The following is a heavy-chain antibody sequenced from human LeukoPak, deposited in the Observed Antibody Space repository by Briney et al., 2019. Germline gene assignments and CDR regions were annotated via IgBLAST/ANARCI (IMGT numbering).Heavy chain of an antibody. CDR1: GESLNDYY. J-gene: IGHJ1*01. V-gene: IGHV4-34*01. CDR3: ARGFCRGESCYSGEYFQH. D-gene: IGHD2-15*01. Sequence: SETLSLTCGVHGESLNDYYWSWIRQSPGKGLEWIGEITHNGSTTFNPSLESRLTISVDTSKHQFSLKLTSVTAADASVYFCARGFCRGESCYSGEYFQHWGQGTLVTVSS. CDR2: ITHNGST.